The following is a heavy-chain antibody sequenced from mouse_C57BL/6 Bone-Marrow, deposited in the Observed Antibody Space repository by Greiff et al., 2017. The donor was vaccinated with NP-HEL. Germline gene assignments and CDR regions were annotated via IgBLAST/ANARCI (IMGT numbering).Heavy chain of an antibody. CDR1: GYTFTSYW. Sequence: VKLQESGAELVKPGASVKLSCKASGYTFTSYWMQWVKQRPGQGLEWIGEIDPSDSYTNYNQKFKGKATLTVDTSSSTAYMQLSSLTSEDSAVYYCARSGELYYGSSIFDYWGQGTTLTVSS. CDR3: ARSGELYYGSSIFDY. V-gene: IGHV1-50*01. CDR2: IDPSDSYT. J-gene: IGHJ2*01. D-gene: IGHD1-1*01.